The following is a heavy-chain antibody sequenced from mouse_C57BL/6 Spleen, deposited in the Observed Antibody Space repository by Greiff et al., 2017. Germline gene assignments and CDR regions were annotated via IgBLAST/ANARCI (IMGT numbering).Heavy chain of an antibody. D-gene: IGHD2-3*01. CDR1: GYAFSSSW. CDR3: ARSRDDGYAMDY. J-gene: IGHJ4*01. Sequence: VQLQQSGPELVKPGASVKISCKASGYAFSSSWMNWVKQRPGKGLEWIGRIYPGDGDTNYNGKFKGKATLTADKSSSTAYMQLSSLTSEDSAVYFCARSRDDGYAMDYWGQGTSVTVSS. V-gene: IGHV1-82*01. CDR2: IYPGDGDT.